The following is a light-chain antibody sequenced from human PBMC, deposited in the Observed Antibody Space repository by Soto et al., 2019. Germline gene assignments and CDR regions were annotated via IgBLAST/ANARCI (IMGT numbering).Light chain of an antibody. J-gene: IGKJ4*01. CDR1: QDIFKY. Sequence: IQMTQSPSSVSASVGDRVTITCRASQDIFKYLGWYQQKPGKAPKLLIYAASSLQSGVPSRFSGSGSGTDFTLTISSLQTEDFAAYYCLQDYNYPLTFGGGTKVDIK. CDR3: LQDYNYPLT. CDR2: AAS. V-gene: IGKV1-6*01.